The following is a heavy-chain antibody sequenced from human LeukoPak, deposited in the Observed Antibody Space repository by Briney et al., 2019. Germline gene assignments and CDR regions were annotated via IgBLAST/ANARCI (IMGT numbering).Heavy chain of an antibody. V-gene: IGHV3-23*01. J-gene: IGHJ4*02. CDR1: GFTFSAHD. D-gene: IGHD3-22*01. CDR2: ISGSGGRT. Sequence: GGSLRLSCAASGFTFSAHDLTWVRQAPGEGLEWVSAISGSGGRTFYADSVKGRFTISRDNSKNTLFLQMNSLRAEDTAVYYCAREISYYYDSSGYDNWGQGTLVTVSS. CDR3: AREISYYYDSSGYDN.